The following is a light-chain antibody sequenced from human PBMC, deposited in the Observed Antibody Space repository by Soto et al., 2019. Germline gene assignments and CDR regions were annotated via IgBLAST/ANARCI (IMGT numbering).Light chain of an antibody. CDR1: RSNIGDNT. CDR3: AAWDDSLKGYV. V-gene: IGLV1-44*01. J-gene: IGLJ1*01. Sequence: QSALTQPPSASGTPGRGVTLSCSGSRSNIGDNTVLWYQHLSGTAPKLLMYYNNQRPAGVPDRFSGSKSGTSASLAISGLQSDDEADYYCAAWDDSLKGYVFGTGTKVTVL. CDR2: YNN.